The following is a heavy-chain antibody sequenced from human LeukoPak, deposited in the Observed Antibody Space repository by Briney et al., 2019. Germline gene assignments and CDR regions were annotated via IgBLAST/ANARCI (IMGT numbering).Heavy chain of an antibody. Sequence: ASVKVSCKASGYTFTGYYMHWVRQAPGQGLEWMGRINPNSGGTNYAQKFQGRVTMTRDTSISTAYMELSRLRSDDTAVYYCARSDSSSGWFGYFDYWGQGTLVSVSS. CDR2: INPNSGGT. D-gene: IGHD6-19*01. CDR1: GYTFTGYY. CDR3: ARSDSSSGWFGYFDY. V-gene: IGHV1-2*06. J-gene: IGHJ4*02.